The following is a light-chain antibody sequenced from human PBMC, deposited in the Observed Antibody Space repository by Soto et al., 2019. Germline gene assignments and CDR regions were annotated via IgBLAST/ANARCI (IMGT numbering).Light chain of an antibody. CDR1: SSDVGSYKL. J-gene: IGLJ3*02. CDR2: EGS. Sequence: QSALTQPASVSGSPGQSITISCTGTSSDVGSYKLVSWYQQHPGKAPKLMIYEGSKRPSGVSNRFSGSKSGNTASLTISGLHAEYEADYYCCSYAGSSTLWVFGGGTKVTVL. V-gene: IGLV2-23*01. CDR3: CSYAGSSTLWV.